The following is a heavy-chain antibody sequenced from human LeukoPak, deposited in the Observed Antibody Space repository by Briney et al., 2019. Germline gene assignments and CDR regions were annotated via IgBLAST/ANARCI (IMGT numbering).Heavy chain of an antibody. D-gene: IGHD3-9*01. CDR1: GFTFSSYS. J-gene: IGHJ4*02. CDR2: ISSSSSYI. CDR3: ARVEGHYDILTGYVDY. Sequence: GGSLRLSCAASGFTFSSYSMYWVRQAPGKGLEWVSSISSSSSYIYYADSVKGRFTISRDNAKNSLYLQMNSLRAEDTAVYYCARVEGHYDILTGYVDYWGQGTLVTVPS. V-gene: IGHV3-21*01.